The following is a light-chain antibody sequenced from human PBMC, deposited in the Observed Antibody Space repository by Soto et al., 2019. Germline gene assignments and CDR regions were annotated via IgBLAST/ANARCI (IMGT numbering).Light chain of an antibody. CDR1: SSDVGAYKY. V-gene: IGLV2-14*03. CDR2: EIS. J-gene: IGLJ3*02. CDR3: SSYTSSSTWV. Sequence: QSALTQPASVSGSPGQSITISCTGTSSDVGAYKYVSWYQQHSGKAPKLVIYEISHRSSGVSDRFSGSKSGNTASLTISGRQAEDEADFYCSSYTSSSTWVFGGGTKLTVL.